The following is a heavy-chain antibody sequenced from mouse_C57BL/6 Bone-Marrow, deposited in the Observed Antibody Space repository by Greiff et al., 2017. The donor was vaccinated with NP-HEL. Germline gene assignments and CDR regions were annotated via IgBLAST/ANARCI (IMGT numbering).Heavy chain of an antibody. Sequence: VKLQQSGAALLKPGSSVNLSCKASGYTFTEYTIPWVTQRSVPGLAWIGWFYPGSGSLKYNEQFKDKATLTADKSSSTVYMELSRLTSEDSAVYFGARHGALDSSGEGGFAYWGQGTLVTVSA. J-gene: IGHJ3*01. CDR2: FYPGSGSL. D-gene: IGHD3-2*02. CDR1: GYTFTEYT. V-gene: IGHV1-62-2*01. CDR3: ARHGALDSSGEGGFAY.